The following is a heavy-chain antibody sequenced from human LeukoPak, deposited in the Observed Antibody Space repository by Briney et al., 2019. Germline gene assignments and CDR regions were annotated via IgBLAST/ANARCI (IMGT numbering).Heavy chain of an antibody. CDR1: GFTFSSCW. CDR3: ARDGGIVGATTYYYYMDV. Sequence: QPGGSLRLSCAASGFTFSSCWMRWVRQAPGKGLEWVANIKQDGSEKYYVDSVKGRFTISRDNAKNSLYLQMNSLRAEDTAVYYCARDGGIVGATTYYYYMDVWGKGTTVTVSS. D-gene: IGHD1-26*01. V-gene: IGHV3-7*01. J-gene: IGHJ6*03. CDR2: IKQDGSEK.